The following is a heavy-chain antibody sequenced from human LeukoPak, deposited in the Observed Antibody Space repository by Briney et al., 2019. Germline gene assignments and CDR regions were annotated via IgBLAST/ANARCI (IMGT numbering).Heavy chain of an antibody. CDR1: GFTFSDYY. D-gene: IGHD5-12*01. CDR3: AREKKRGYSGYDY. Sequence: GGSLRLSCAASGFTFSDYYMSWIRQAPGRGLEWLSHISPSGSTIYEADSMKGRFTISRDNARNSLFLQMNSLRAEDTAVYYCAREKKRGYSGYDYWGQGTLVTVSS. V-gene: IGHV3-11*01. CDR2: ISPSGSTI. J-gene: IGHJ4*02.